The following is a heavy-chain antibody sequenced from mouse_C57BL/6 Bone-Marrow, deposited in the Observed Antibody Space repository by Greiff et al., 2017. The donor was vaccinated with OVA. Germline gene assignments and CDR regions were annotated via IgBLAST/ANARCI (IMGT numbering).Heavy chain of an antibody. Sequence: QVQLQQPGAELVMPGASVKLSCKASGYTFTSYWMHWVKQRPGQGLEWIGEIDPSDSYTNYNQKFKGKSTLTVDNSSSTAYMQLSSLTSEDSAVYYCARSRDPKGYYAMDYWGQGTSVTVSS. CDR1: GYTFTSYW. CDR2: IDPSDSYT. J-gene: IGHJ4*01. D-gene: IGHD3-3*01. CDR3: ARSRDPKGYYAMDY. V-gene: IGHV1-69*01.